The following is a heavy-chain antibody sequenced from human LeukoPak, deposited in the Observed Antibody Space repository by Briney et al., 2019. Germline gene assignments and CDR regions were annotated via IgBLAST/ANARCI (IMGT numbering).Heavy chain of an antibody. J-gene: IGHJ5*02. V-gene: IGHV1-2*02. Sequence: GGSLQISCQASGSTFTGYYMHGVRQAPGQGLEWMGWINPNSGGTKYAQKFQGRVTMTRDTSISTAYMELSRLRSDDTAVYYCARDDRYYYDSSGYYRNWFDPWGQGTLVTVSS. D-gene: IGHD3-22*01. CDR2: INPNSGGT. CDR3: ARDDRYYYDSSGYYRNWFDP. CDR1: GSTFTGYY.